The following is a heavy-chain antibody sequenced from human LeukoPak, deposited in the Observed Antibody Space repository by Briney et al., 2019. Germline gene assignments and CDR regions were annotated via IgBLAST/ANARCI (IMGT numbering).Heavy chain of an antibody. V-gene: IGHV4-4*09. CDR3: ARHGGPGDWSWGAFDI. CDR2: IHTSGST. J-gene: IGHJ3*02. CDR1: GGSISSYY. Sequence: PSETLSLTCTVSGGSISSYYWSWIRQPPGKGLEWIGYIHTSGSTHYNPSLKSRVTTSLDTSKNHFSLRLSSLTAADTAVYYCARHGGPGDWSWGAFDIWGQGTMVTVSS. D-gene: IGHD1-1*01.